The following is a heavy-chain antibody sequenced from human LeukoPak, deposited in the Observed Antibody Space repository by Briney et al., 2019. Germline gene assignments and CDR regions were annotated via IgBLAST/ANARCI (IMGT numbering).Heavy chain of an antibody. CDR2: ISSSGSGDNT. V-gene: IGHV3-23*01. CDR3: AKDRTVGASYWYFDL. Sequence: GGSLRLSCAASGVTLSTYAMSWARQAPGKGLEWVSGISSSGSGDNTYYADSVKGRFTISRDSSKNTLFLHMNTLRAEDTAFNCAKDRTVGASYWYFDLWGRGTLVTVSS. D-gene: IGHD1-26*01. J-gene: IGHJ2*01. CDR1: GVTLSTYA.